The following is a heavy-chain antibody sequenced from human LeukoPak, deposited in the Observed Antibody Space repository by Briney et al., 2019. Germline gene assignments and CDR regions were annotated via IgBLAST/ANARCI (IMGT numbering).Heavy chain of an antibody. D-gene: IGHD2-2*01. J-gene: IGHJ6*03. Sequence: ASVKVSCKASRYTFTSYDINWVRQATGQGLEWMGWMNPNSGNTGYAQKFQGRVTMTRNTSISTAYMELSSLRSEDTAVYYCARVLVPAAGNYYYYMDVWGKGTTVTVSS. CDR3: ARVLVPAAGNYYYYMDV. V-gene: IGHV1-8*01. CDR2: MNPNSGNT. CDR1: RYTFTSYD.